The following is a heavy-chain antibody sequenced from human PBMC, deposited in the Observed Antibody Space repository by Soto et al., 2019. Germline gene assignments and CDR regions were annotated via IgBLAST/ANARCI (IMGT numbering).Heavy chain of an antibody. CDR3: ARGVH. J-gene: IGHJ4*02. Sequence: EVQLVESGGGLVQPGGSLSLSCAASGFTFSSDWMSWVRQAPGRGLEWVANIKHDGSEKYYVDSVMDRFTISRDNAKNSLSLQKNSLRAEDTAVYYCARGVHGGQGTLVTVSS. D-gene: IGHD6-6*01. V-gene: IGHV3-7*01. CDR2: IKHDGSEK. CDR1: GFTFSSDW.